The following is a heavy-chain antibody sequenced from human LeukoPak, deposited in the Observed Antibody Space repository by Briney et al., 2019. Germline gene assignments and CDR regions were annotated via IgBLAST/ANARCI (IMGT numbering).Heavy chain of an antibody. Sequence: SETLSLTCAVYGVSFSGYYWSWLRQPPGKGLEWIGEINHSGSTNYNPSLKRRVTISVDTSKNQFSLKLSSVTAADTAVYYCATRSSTLAAARCFDDWGQGTVVTVSS. CDR3: ATRSSTLAAARCFDD. J-gene: IGHJ4*03. V-gene: IGHV4-34*01. D-gene: IGHD6-6*01. CDR1: GVSFSGYY. CDR2: INHSGST.